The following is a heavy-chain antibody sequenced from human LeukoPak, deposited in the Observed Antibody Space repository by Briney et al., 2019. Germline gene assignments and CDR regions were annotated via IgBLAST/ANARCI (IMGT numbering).Heavy chain of an antibody. V-gene: IGHV1-2*02. D-gene: IGHD3-10*01. J-gene: IGHJ4*02. CDR2: MNPNSGDT. CDR3: AGGYYGSGSYPIDY. Sequence: ASVKVSCKASGYAFTGHYMYWVRQAPGQGLEWMGWMNPNSGDTNYAQKFQGRVTMTRDTSISTAYMEVSRLRSDDTAVYYCAGGYYGSGSYPIDYWGQGTLVIVSS. CDR1: GYAFTGHY.